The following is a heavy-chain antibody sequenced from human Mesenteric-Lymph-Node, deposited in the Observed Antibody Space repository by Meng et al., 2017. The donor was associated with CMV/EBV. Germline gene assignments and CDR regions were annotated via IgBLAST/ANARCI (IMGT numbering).Heavy chain of an antibody. CDR3: ARHQRWLKSEGGFNY. V-gene: IGHV4-34*01. CDR2: INHSGST. CDR1: GGSFSGYY. D-gene: IGHD4-23*01. Sequence: QGHLHEWGAGCVKPSEPLSRPCAVYGGSFSGYYWSWIRQPPGKGLEWIGEINHSGSTNYNPSLKSRVTISVDTSKNQFSLKLSSVTAADTAVYYCARHQRWLKSEGGFNYWGQGTLVTVSS. J-gene: IGHJ4*02.